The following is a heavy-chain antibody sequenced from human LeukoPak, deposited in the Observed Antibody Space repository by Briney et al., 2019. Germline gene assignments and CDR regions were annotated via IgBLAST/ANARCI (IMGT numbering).Heavy chain of an antibody. CDR1: GYTFTGYY. J-gene: IGHJ4*02. CDR3: ATVLWFGELDYY. Sequence: ASVKVSCKASGYTFTGYYMHWVRQAPGKGLEWMGGFDPEDGETIYAQKFQGRVTMTEDTSTDTAYMELSSLRSEDTAVYYCATVLWFGELDYYWGQGTLVTVSS. D-gene: IGHD3-10*01. CDR2: FDPEDGET. V-gene: IGHV1-24*01.